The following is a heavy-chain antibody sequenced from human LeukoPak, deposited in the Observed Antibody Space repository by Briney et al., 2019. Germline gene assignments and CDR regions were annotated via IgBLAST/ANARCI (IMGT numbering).Heavy chain of an antibody. CDR2: IYYSGST. J-gene: IGHJ3*02. D-gene: IGHD2-8*01. CDR3: ARDNGPDKTFDI. CDR1: GGSISSYY. V-gene: IGHV4-59*01. Sequence: SETLSLTCTVSGGSISSYYWSWIRQPPGKGLEWIGYIYYSGSTNYNPSLKSRVTISVDTSKNQFSLKLSFVTAADTAVYFCARDNGPDKTFDIWGRGTMVTVSS.